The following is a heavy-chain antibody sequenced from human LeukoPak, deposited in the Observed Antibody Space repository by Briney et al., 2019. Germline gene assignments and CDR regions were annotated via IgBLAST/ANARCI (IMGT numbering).Heavy chain of an antibody. Sequence: PSETLSLTCTVSGVSVRSSDSYWVWVRQPPGKGLEWVGSIYYNGNTPFNPSLKSRLSISVDTSKNQFSLGMTSVTAADTAVYYCARRGLVVVPLWGQGILVTVSS. J-gene: IGHJ4*02. CDR3: ARRGLVVVPL. V-gene: IGHV4-39*01. CDR2: IYYNGNT. D-gene: IGHD2-21*01. CDR1: GVSVRSSDSY.